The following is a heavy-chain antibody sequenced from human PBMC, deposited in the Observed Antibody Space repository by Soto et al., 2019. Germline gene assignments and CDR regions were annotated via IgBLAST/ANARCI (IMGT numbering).Heavy chain of an antibody. Sequence: QVQLVQSGAEVKKPGASVKVSCKASGYTFTSYDINWVRQATGQGLEWMGWMNPNSGNTGYAQKFQGRVTMTRNTSISTAYMELSSLRSEDTAVYYCARDGYCSGGSCYVVWFDPWGQGTLVTVSS. J-gene: IGHJ5*02. CDR3: ARDGYCSGGSCYVVWFDP. CDR1: GYTFTSYD. CDR2: MNPNSGNT. D-gene: IGHD2-15*01. V-gene: IGHV1-8*01.